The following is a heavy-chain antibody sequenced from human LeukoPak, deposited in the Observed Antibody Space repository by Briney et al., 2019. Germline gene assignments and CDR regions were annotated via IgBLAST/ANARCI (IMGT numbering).Heavy chain of an antibody. J-gene: IGHJ4*02. Sequence: GGSLRLSCAASGFTFSSYGMHWVRQAPGKGLEWVAFIRYDGSNKYYADSVKGRFTISRDNSKNTLYLQMNSLRAEDTAVHYCARVGIAVAGTHRRFDYWGQGTLVTVSS. V-gene: IGHV3-30*02. D-gene: IGHD6-19*01. CDR2: IRYDGSNK. CDR1: GFTFSSYG. CDR3: ARVGIAVAGTHRRFDY.